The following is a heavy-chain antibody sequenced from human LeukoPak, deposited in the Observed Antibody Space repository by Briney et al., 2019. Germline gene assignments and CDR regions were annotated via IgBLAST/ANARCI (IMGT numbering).Heavy chain of an antibody. CDR2: IYTSGST. Sequence: TSETLSLTCTVSGGSISSYYWSWIRQPAGKGLEWIGRIYTSGSTNYNPSLKSRVTISVDTSKNQFSLKLSSVTAADTAVYYCAREAAFGVVKGWDYWGQGTLVTVSP. V-gene: IGHV4-4*07. J-gene: IGHJ4*02. CDR1: GGSISSYY. D-gene: IGHD3-3*01. CDR3: AREAAFGVVKGWDY.